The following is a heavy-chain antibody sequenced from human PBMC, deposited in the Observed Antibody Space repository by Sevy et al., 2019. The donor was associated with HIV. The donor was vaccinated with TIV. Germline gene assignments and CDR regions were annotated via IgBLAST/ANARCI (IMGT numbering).Heavy chain of an antibody. J-gene: IGHJ4*02. CDR2: IYYSGST. CDR1: GGSISSGDYH. D-gene: IGHD2-15*01. V-gene: IGHV4-30-4*01. CDR3: ARTKYCSGGSCYFYFDY. Sequence: SETLSLTCTVSGGSISSGDYHWSWIRQPPGKGLEWIGYIYYSGSTYYNPSLKGRFTMSVDTSKNQFSLRLSSVTAADTAVYYCARTKYCSGGSCYFYFDYWGQGTLVTVSS.